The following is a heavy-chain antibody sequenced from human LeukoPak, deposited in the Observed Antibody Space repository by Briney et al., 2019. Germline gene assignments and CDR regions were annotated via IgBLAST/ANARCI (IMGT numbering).Heavy chain of an antibody. CDR3: ARGRPQTYCSGGSCYSDAFDI. V-gene: IGHV1-69*13. CDR1: GGTFSSYA. Sequence: ASVKVSCKASGGTFSSYAISWLRQAPGQGLEWLGGIIPIFVTANYAQKFQGRVTITADESTSTAYMELSSLRSEDTAVYYCARGRPQTYCSGGSCYSDAFDIWGQGTMVTVSS. CDR2: IIPIFVTA. D-gene: IGHD2-15*01. J-gene: IGHJ3*02.